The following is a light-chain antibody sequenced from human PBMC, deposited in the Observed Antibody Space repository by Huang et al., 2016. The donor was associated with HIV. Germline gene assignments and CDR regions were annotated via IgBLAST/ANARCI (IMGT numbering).Light chain of an antibody. CDR2: GAS. CDR1: QSVSSSY. V-gene: IGKV3-20*01. Sequence: EIVLTQSPGTLSLSPGERATLSCRASQSVSSSYLAWYQQKPGQAPRLLIYGASNRATGIPDRCRGSGSGTDFTLTISRLEPEDFAVYFCQQYGSSSLTFGGGTKVEIK. CDR3: QQYGSSSLT. J-gene: IGKJ4*01.